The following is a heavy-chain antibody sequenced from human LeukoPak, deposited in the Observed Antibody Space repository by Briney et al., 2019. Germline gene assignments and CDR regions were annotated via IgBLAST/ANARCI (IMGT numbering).Heavy chain of an antibody. CDR3: ARTIAAAGTSFDY. V-gene: IGHV4-59*12. CDR1: GGSISSYY. Sequence: SETLSLTCTVSGGSISSYYWSWIRQPPGKGLEWIGYIYHSGSTYYNPSLKSRVTISVDRSKNQFSLKLSSVTAADTAVYYCARTIAAAGTSFDYWGQGTLVTVSS. J-gene: IGHJ4*02. D-gene: IGHD6-13*01. CDR2: IYHSGST.